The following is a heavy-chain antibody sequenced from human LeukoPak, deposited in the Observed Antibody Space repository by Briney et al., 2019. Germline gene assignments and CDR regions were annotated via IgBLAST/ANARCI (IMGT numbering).Heavy chain of an antibody. CDR2: IKQDGSEK. V-gene: IGHV3-7*01. CDR1: GFTFSSYW. CDR3: ARATIFGVVTYYFDY. J-gene: IGHJ4*02. Sequence: GPLRLSCAASGFTFSSYWMHWVRQAPGKGLEWVANIKQDGSEKYYVDSVKGRFTISRDNAKNSLYLQMNSLRAEDTAVYYCARATIFGVVTYYFDYWGQGTLVTVSS. D-gene: IGHD3-3*01.